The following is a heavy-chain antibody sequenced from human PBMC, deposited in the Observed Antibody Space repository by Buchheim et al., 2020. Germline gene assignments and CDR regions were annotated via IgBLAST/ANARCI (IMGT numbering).Heavy chain of an antibody. V-gene: IGHV1-69*01. CDR1: GGTFSSYA. Sequence: QVQLVQSGAEVKKAGSSVKVSCRASGGTFSSYAINWVRQDPGRGLEWMGAIVPIFETASFAQNFQGRVTITADESTSTAFMEVTSLRSEDTAVYYCARGHYGSGIGNYYYYHHMDVWGQGTT. J-gene: IGHJ6*02. D-gene: IGHD3-10*01. CDR2: IVPIFETA. CDR3: ARGHYGSGIGNYYYYHHMDV.